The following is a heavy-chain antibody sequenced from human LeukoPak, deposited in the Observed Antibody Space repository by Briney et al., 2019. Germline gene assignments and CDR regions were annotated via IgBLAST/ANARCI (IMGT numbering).Heavy chain of an antibody. J-gene: IGHJ6*03. CDR2: INPNSGGT. CDR1: GYTFTGYY. D-gene: IGHD6-13*01. V-gene: IGHV1-2*02. Sequence: ASVKVSCKASGYTFTGYYMHWVRQAPGQGLEWMGWINPNSGGTNYAQKFQGRVTMTRDTSISTAYMELSRLRSDDTAVYYCARNLYSSSWYYYYYMDVWGKGTTVTVSS. CDR3: ARNLYSSSWYYYYYMDV.